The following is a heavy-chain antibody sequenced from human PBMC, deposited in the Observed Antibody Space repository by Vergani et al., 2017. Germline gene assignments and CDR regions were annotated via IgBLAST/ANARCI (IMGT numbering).Heavy chain of an antibody. D-gene: IGHD5-18*01. CDR2: VYPADSDT. Sequence: EVPLVQSRAEVKKPGESLKISCKASGYNFTNSWIGWVRQMPGKGLEWMGVVYPADSDTRYRPSFQGQVTISADKSISTAYLQWNSLKASDTAIYFCARKYSFCLFDYWGQGIPVTVSS. CDR1: GYNFTNSW. CDR3: ARKYSFCLFDY. J-gene: IGHJ4*02. V-gene: IGHV5-51*01.